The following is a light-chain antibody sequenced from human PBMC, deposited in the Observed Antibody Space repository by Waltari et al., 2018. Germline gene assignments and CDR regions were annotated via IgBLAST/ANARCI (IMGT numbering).Light chain of an antibody. J-gene: IGKJ5*01. CDR2: DAS. CDR3: QQRANWPIT. V-gene: IGKV3-11*01. CDR1: QSIDNY. Sequence: EIVLTQSPATLSLSPGERATLSCRASQSIDNYLAWYQQKPGQAPRLLIDDASYRDTGIPVRFSGSGSGTDFTLTISSLEPEDFAVYYCQQRANWPITFGQGTRLEIK.